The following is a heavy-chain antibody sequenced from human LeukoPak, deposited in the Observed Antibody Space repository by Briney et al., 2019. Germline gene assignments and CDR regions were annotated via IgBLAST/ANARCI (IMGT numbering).Heavy chain of an antibody. CDR1: AYSISDGWV. J-gene: IGHJ5*02. D-gene: IGHD1-26*01. Sequence: SETLSLTCTVSAYSISDGWVWGMIRQPPGKGLEWTGSIYRSGTTYYNPSLESRVTMSVDTSNNQFSLKLTSVTAADTAMYYCSRLSHVAGAPKVSWFDPWGQGTLVTVSS. CDR3: SRLSHVAGAPKVSWFDP. V-gene: IGHV4-38-2*02. CDR2: IYRSGTT.